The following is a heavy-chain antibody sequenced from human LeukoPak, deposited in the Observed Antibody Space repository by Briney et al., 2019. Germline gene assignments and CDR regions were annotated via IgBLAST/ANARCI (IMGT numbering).Heavy chain of an antibody. V-gene: IGHV3-21*01. Sequence: KSGGSLRLSCAASGFTFSSYSMNWVRQAPGKGLEWVSSISSSSSYIYYADSVKGRFTISRDNAKNPLYLQMNSLRAEDTAVYYCARSLAVAGFDYWGQGTLVTVSS. D-gene: IGHD6-19*01. CDR2: ISSSSSYI. J-gene: IGHJ4*02. CDR1: GFTFSSYS. CDR3: ARSLAVAGFDY.